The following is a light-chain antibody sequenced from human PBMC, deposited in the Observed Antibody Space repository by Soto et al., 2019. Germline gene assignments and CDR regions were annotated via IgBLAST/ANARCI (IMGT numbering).Light chain of an antibody. CDR1: QSVRSNY. V-gene: IGKV3-20*01. CDR3: QQYGSSPLT. Sequence: EIVLTQSPGTLPLSPGESATLSCRASQSVRSNYLAWYQQKPGQAPRLLIFGASNRATGIPPRFSGRGSGTDFTLTISRLEPEDFAVYYCQQYGSSPLTFGGGTKVDIK. J-gene: IGKJ4*01. CDR2: GAS.